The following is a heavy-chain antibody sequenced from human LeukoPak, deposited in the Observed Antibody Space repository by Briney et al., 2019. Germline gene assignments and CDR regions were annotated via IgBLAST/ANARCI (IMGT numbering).Heavy chain of an antibody. Sequence: GESLRLSCAASGFTFNDYYMSWIRQAPGKGLEWLSYINIGGTNTHYADSVKGRLTISRDDAKKSLYLEMNNLRAEDTAVTDGAGFDTWGQGVLVTVSS. D-gene: IGHD5-24*01. CDR3: AGFDT. J-gene: IGHJ5*02. CDR1: GFTFNDYY. V-gene: IGHV3-11*01. CDR2: INIGGTNT.